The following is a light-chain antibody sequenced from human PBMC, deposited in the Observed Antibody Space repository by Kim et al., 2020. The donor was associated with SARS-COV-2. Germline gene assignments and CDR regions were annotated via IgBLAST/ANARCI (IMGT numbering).Light chain of an antibody. CDR1: QSVSSSY. Sequence: EIVLTQSPGTLSLSPGERATLSCRASQSVSSSYLAWYQQKPGQAPRLLIYGASSRATGIPDRFSGSGSGTDFTLTISRLEPEDFAVYYCQQYGSSFGQGTKLAI. J-gene: IGKJ2*01. V-gene: IGKV3-20*01. CDR3: QQYGSS. CDR2: GAS.